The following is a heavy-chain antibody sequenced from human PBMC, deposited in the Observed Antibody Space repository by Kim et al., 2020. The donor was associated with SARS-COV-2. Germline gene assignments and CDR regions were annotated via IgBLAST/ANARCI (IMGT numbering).Heavy chain of an antibody. CDR2: ISGGGTGT. V-gene: IGHV3-23*01. CDR3: AKREATTVSDFDY. CDR1: GFTFNHYA. Sequence: GGSLRLSCAASGFTFNHYAMSWVRQAPGKGLEWVSGISGGGTGTYYADSVKGRFTISRDNSKNTLYLQMNSLRADDTAVYYCAKREATTVSDFDYWGQGTLVTVSS. D-gene: IGHD4-17*01. J-gene: IGHJ4*02.